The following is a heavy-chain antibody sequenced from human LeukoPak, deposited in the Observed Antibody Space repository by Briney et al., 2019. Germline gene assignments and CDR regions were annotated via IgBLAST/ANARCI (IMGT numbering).Heavy chain of an antibody. D-gene: IGHD4-17*01. V-gene: IGHV4-4*02. CDR1: GGSITSPTW. J-gene: IGHJ5*02. CDR3: ARGGRYGDYSTSLNA. CDR2: IYHSGST. Sequence: SETLSRTCVVSGGSITSPTWWNWVRQPPGKGLEGIGQIYHSGSTNYKTSLKSRVILSVDKSKNQFSLKLTSVTAADTAVYYCARGGRYGDYSTSLNAWGRGTLVTVSS.